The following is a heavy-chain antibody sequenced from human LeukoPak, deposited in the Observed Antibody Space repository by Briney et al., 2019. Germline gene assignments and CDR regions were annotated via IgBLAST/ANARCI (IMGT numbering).Heavy chain of an antibody. CDR2: ISSSSSYI. CDR3: ARDVEGEYQLPMNYYYYYYMDV. D-gene: IGHD2-2*01. CDR1: GFTFSSYS. Sequence: PGGSLRLSCAASGFTFSSYSMKWVRQAPGKGLEWVSSISSSSSYIYYADSVKGRFTISRDNAKNSLYLQMNSLRAEDTAVYYCARDVEGEYQLPMNYYYYYYMDVWGKGTTVTVSS. V-gene: IGHV3-21*01. J-gene: IGHJ6*03.